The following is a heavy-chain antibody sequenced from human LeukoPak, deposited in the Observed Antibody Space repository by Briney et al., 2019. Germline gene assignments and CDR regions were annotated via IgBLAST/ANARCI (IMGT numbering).Heavy chain of an antibody. J-gene: IGHJ4*02. D-gene: IGHD6-19*01. CDR2: INHSGST. CDR1: GGSFSGYY. V-gene: IGHV4-34*01. Sequence: SETLSLTCAVYGGSFSGYYWSWIRQPPGKGLEWIGEINHSGSTNYNPPLKNRVTISVDTSKNQFSLKLSSVTAADTALYYCAKVTGVWLAVAGIFDYWGQGTLVTVSS. CDR3: AKVTGVWLAVAGIFDY.